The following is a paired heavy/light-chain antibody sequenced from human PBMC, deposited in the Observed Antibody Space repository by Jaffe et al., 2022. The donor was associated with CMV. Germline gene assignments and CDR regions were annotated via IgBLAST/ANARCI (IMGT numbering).Heavy chain of an antibody. D-gene: IGHD2-2*01. CDR2: ITNNGGTT. CDR3: AKTNSGVLVPASMEVGLGD. J-gene: IGHJ4*02. Sequence: EVQLVESGGGLVQPGGSLRLSCAASGFTFGSFVMAWVRQAPGKGLDWVSAITNNGGTTYYADSVKGRFTVSRDNTKNTLYLQMNSLRDEDTAIYYCAKTNSGVLVPASMEVGLGDWGQGTLVTVSS. CDR1: GFTFGSFV. V-gene: IGHV3-23*04.
Light chain of an antibody. CDR3: SAWDDRLNVVV. V-gene: IGLV1-36*01. CDR1: RSNIGNHA. CDR2: YND. J-gene: IGLJ2*01. Sequence: QSVLTQPPSVSEVPRQRVTISCSGGRSNIGNHAVNWYQQLPGKAPKLLIYYNDLLPSGVSGRFSGSKSGTSASLAISGLQSEDEAEYYCSAWDDRLNVVVFGGGTKLTVL.